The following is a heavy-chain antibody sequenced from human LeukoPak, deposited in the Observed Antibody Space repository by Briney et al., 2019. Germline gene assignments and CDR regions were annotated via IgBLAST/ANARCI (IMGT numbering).Heavy chain of an antibody. J-gene: IGHJ4*02. CDR1: GGSFSGYY. CDR2: INHSGST. D-gene: IGHD4-4*01. CDR3: ARGPYSNYYRFDY. Sequence: SETLSLTCAVYGGSFSGYYWSWIRQPPGKGLEWIGEINHSGSTNYNPSLKSRVTISVDTSKNQFSLKLSSATAADTAVYYCARGPYSNYYRFDYWGQGTLVTVSS. V-gene: IGHV4-34*01.